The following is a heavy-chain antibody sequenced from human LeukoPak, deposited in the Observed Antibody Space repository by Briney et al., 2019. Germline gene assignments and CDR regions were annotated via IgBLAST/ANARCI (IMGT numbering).Heavy chain of an antibody. J-gene: IGHJ4*02. CDR1: GYSFTNYW. D-gene: IGHD6-13*01. CDR2: ISPDGSDT. V-gene: IGHV5-51*01. CDR3: ARLTSSWSFDY. Sequence: GESLKISCKGSGYSFTNYWIGWVRQMPGKGLEWMGIISPDGSDTRYSPSFQGQVAISADKSITTAYLQWSSLKASDTAMYYCARLTSSWSFDYWGQGTLVTVSS.